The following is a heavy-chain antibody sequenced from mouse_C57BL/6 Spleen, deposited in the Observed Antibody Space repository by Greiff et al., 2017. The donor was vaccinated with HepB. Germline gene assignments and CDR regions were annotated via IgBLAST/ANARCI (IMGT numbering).Heavy chain of an antibody. CDR3: ARAGPFDY. CDR2: SSSGSSTI. CDR1: GFTFSDYG. V-gene: IGHV5-17*01. J-gene: IGHJ2*01. Sequence: EVMLVESGGGLVKPGGSLKLSCAASGFTFSDYGMHWVRQAPEKGLEWVAYSSSGSSTIYYADTVKGRFTISRDNAKNTRCLQITSLRSEDTAMYYCARAGPFDYWGQGTTLTVSS. D-gene: IGHD4-1*01.